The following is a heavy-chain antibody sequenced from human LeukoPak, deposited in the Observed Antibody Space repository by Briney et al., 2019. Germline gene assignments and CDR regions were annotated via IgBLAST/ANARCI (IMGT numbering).Heavy chain of an antibody. CDR2: IKSKTDDGKT. D-gene: IGHD1-26*01. Sequence: GGSLRLSCAASGFTFSNAWMSWVRQAPGKGLEWVGRIKSKTDDGKTDYAAPVKGRVTITRDDSKNTLYLQMNSLKTEDTAVYYCTTDRGSDYGYWGRGTLVTVSS. CDR1: GFTFSNAW. CDR3: TTDRGSDYGY. J-gene: IGHJ4*02. V-gene: IGHV3-15*01.